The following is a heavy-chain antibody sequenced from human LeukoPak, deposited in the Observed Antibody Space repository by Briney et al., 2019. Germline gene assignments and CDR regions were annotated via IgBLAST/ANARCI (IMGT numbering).Heavy chain of an antibody. J-gene: IGHJ6*03. V-gene: IGHV1-18*01. D-gene: IGHD4-17*01. CDR2: ISAYNGNT. CDR1: GYTFTSYG. CDR3: ARAAGDYGDYDYFYYMDV. Sequence: GASVKVSCKASGYTFTSYGISWVRQAPGQGLEWMGWISAYNGNTNYAQKLQGRVTMTTDTSTSTAYMELRSLRSDDTAMYYCARAAGDYGDYDYFYYMDVWGKGTTVTISS.